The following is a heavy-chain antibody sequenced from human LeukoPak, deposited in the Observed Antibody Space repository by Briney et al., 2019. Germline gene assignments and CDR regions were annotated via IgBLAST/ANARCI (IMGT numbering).Heavy chain of an antibody. Sequence: GGSLRLSCAASGFSFSRDSMNGVRQAPGKGLEWVSSISTTGSYISYADSVKGRFTISRDTANNTLYLQMNSLRAEATAVYYCARGESSGWYYFDYWGQGTLVTVSS. D-gene: IGHD6-19*01. CDR2: ISTTGSYI. V-gene: IGHV3-21*01. CDR1: GFSFSRDS. J-gene: IGHJ4*02. CDR3: ARGESSGWYYFDY.